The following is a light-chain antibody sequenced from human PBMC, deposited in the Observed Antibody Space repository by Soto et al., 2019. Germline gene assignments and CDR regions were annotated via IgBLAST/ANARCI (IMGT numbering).Light chain of an antibody. V-gene: IGKV3-15*01. CDR2: DAS. J-gene: IGKJ4*01. Sequence: EVVLTQSPATLSVSPGERATLSCRASQSVNSGLAWYQQKPGQAPRLLIYDASTRATDIPARFSGSGSGTEFTLTVSSLQSEDFAVYSCQQYSSWPLTFGGGTKVESK. CDR1: QSVNSG. CDR3: QQYSSWPLT.